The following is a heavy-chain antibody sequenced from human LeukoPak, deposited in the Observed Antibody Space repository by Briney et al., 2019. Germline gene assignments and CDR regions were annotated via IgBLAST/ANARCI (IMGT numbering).Heavy chain of an antibody. CDR3: ARSQGGATSYFDY. Sequence: SETLSLTCTVSGGSISSSSYYWGWIRQPPGKGLEWIGSIYYSGSTYYNPSLKSQVTISVDTSKNQFSLKLSSVTAADTAVYYCARSQGGATSYFDYWGQGTLVTVSS. V-gene: IGHV4-39*07. CDR1: GGSISSSSYY. D-gene: IGHD3-16*01. CDR2: IYYSGST. J-gene: IGHJ4*02.